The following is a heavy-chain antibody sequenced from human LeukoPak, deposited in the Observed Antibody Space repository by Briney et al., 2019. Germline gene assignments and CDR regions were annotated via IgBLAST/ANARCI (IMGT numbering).Heavy chain of an antibody. CDR3: ARIGYNTLDY. V-gene: IGHV7-4-1*02. CDR2: INTNTGNP. CDR1: GYSFTNYA. D-gene: IGHD3-3*01. Sequence: GASVKVSCKTSGYSFTNYAIHWVRQAPGQGLEWMGWINTNTGNPSYALDFTGRLVLSLDTSVSTADLRLSSLKAEDTAVYYCARIGYNTLDYWGQGTLVTVSS. J-gene: IGHJ4*02.